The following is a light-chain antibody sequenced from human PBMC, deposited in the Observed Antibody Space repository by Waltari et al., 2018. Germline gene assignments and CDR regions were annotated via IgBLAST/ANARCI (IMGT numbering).Light chain of an antibody. CDR3: QSYDSSLSGLWV. CDR2: DNS. V-gene: IGLV1-40*01. CDR1: SSNIGAGYD. Sequence: QSVLTQPPSVSGAPGQRVTISCTGSSSNIGAGYDVHWYQQLPGTAPKLLIYDNSKRLSGVPDRFSGSKSGTSASLAITGLQAEDEADYYCQSYDSSLSGLWVFGGGTKLTVL. J-gene: IGLJ3*02.